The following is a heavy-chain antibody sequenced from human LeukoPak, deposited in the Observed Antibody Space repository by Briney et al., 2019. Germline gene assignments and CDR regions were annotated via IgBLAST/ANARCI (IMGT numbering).Heavy chain of an antibody. Sequence: PGGSLRLSCAASGFTFDDYAMHWVRQAPGKGLEWVSGISWNSGSIGYADSVKGRFTISRDNAKNSLYLQMNSLRAEDTALYYCATRQQPRYYFDYWGQGTLVTVSS. CDR2: ISWNSGSI. CDR1: GFTFDDYA. V-gene: IGHV3-9*01. J-gene: IGHJ4*02. CDR3: ATRQQPRYYFDY. D-gene: IGHD6-13*01.